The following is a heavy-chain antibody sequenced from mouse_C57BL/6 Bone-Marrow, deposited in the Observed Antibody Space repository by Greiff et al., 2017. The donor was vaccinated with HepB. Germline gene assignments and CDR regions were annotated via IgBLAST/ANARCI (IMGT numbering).Heavy chain of an antibody. J-gene: IGHJ2*01. CDR3: ARRDFDY. CDR2: ISNGGGST. CDR1: GFTFSDYY. V-gene: IGHV5-12*01. Sequence: LVSGGGLVQPGGSLKLSCAASGFTFSDYYMYWVRQTPEKRLEWVAYISNGGGSTYYPDTVKGRFTISRDNAKNTLYLQMSRLKSEDTAMYYCARRDFDYWGQGTTLTVSS.